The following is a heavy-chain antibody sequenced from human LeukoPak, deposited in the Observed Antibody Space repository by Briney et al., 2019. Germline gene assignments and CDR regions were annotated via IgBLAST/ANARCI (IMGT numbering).Heavy chain of an antibody. Sequence: SETLSLTCTVSGGSLTNYYWSWIRQPSGKGPDWIGHIYYSGSTNYNPSLKSRVTISLDTSKNQFSLKVISVTAADTAVYYCARHVLTYYDYVWGSYRLGYSDYWGQGTLVTVSS. J-gene: IGHJ4*02. CDR1: GGSLTNYY. D-gene: IGHD3-16*02. CDR3: ARHVLTYYDYVWGSYRLGYSDY. CDR2: IYYSGST. V-gene: IGHV4-59*08.